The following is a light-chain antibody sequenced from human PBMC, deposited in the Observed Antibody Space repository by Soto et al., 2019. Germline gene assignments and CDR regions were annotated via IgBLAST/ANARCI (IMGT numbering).Light chain of an antibody. J-gene: IGKJ4*01. CDR2: AAS. CDR1: QSISSY. Sequence: IQSPSTLSASVGDRVTITCRESQSISSYLNWYQQKPGKAPKLLIYAASSLQSGVPSRFSGSGSGTDFTLTISSLEPEDFAVYYCQQRSNWPPLTFGGGTKVDI. V-gene: IGKV1-39*01. CDR3: QQRSNWPPLT.